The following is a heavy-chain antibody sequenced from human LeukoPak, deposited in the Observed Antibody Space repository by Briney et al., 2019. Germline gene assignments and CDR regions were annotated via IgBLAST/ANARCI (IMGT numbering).Heavy chain of an antibody. CDR3: ARVVVVAANDY. Sequence: PGGSLRLSCAASGFTFGSYSMNWVRQAPGKGLEWVSSIGSSSSYIYYADSVKGRFTISRDNAKNSLYLQMNSLRAEDTAVYYCARVVVVAANDYWGQGTLVTVSS. CDR1: GFTFGSYS. D-gene: IGHD2-15*01. V-gene: IGHV3-21*01. J-gene: IGHJ4*02. CDR2: IGSSSSYI.